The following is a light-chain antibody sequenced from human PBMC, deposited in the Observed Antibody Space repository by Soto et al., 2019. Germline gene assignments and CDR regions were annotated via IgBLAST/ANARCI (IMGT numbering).Light chain of an antibody. CDR3: QQRDSWPLT. V-gene: IGKV3-11*01. CDR2: DAS. Sequence: EIVLTQSPAALSLSPGERATLSCRASQSVSSYLAWFQHKPGQAPRLLIYDASNSATGIPARFSGSGSGTDFTLTISSLEPEDFAIYYCQQRDSWPLTFGGGTKVDIK. J-gene: IGKJ4*01. CDR1: QSVSSY.